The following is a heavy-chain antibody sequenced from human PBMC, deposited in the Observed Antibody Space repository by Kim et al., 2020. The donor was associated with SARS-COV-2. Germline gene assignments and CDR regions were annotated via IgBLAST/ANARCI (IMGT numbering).Heavy chain of an antibody. V-gene: IGHV4-59*01. Sequence: SETLSLTCTVSGGSISSYYWSWIRQPPGKGLEWIGYIYYSGSTNYNPSLKSRVTISVDTSKNQFSLKLSSVTAADTAVYYCARGPAATYYYGMDFWGQGTTVTVYS. D-gene: IGHD2-2*01. CDR3: ARGPAATYYYGMDF. CDR1: GGSISSYY. J-gene: IGHJ6*02. CDR2: IYYSGST.